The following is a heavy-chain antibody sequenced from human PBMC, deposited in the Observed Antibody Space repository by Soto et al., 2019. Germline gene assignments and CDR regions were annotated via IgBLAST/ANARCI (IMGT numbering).Heavy chain of an antibody. CDR2: ISAYNGNT. CDR1: GYTFTSYG. J-gene: IGHJ4*02. Sequence: QVQLVQSGAEVKKPGASVKVSCKASGYTFTSYGISWVRQAPGQGLEWMGWISAYNGNTNYAQKLQGRGTMTTDTSTSTAYMELRSLRSDDTAVYYCARDRVLLWFGELRTIDYWGQGTLVTVSS. D-gene: IGHD3-10*01. CDR3: ARDRVLLWFGELRTIDY. V-gene: IGHV1-18*01.